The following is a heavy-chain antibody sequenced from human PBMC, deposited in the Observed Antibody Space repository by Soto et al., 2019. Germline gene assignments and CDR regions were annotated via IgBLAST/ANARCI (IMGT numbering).Heavy chain of an antibody. Sequence: GSLRLSCAASGLTVSNNVMTWVRQAAGKGLEWVSIIYGVGTKYYTDSVKCRFTISRDDLENTQYLQMNSLRFEDTAVYYCARALVEVPAHPRLDAFDIWGPGTMVTVSS. J-gene: IGHJ3*02. CDR3: ARALVEVPAHPRLDAFDI. CDR1: GLTVSNNV. D-gene: IGHD2-2*01. V-gene: IGHV3-53*01. CDR2: IYGVGTK.